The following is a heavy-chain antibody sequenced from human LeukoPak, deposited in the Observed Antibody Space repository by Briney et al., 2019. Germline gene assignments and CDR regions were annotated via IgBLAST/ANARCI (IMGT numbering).Heavy chain of an antibody. V-gene: IGHV1-18*01. CDR1: GYTFTSYG. J-gene: IGHJ4*02. D-gene: IGHD3-16*02. CDR2: FSAYNGNT. CDR3: ARDGGITFGGVIVRHFDY. Sequence: ASVNVSCTSSGYTFTSYGISWVRQSPGQGLEWMGWFSAYNGNTNYAQKLQGRVTMTTDTSKSTAYMELRSLRSDDTAVYYCARDGGITFGGVIVRHFDYWGQGTLVTVSS.